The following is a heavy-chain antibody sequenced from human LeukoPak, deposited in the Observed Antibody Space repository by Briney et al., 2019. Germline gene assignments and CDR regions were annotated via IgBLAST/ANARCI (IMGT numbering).Heavy chain of an antibody. D-gene: IGHD2-15*01. Sequence: ASVKVSCKASGYTFTGYYMHWVGQAPGQGGEWMGWINPNSGGTNYAQKFQGRVTMTRDTSISTAYMELSRLRSDDTAVYYCARGCSGGSCYYYYYMDVWGKGTTVTVSS. J-gene: IGHJ6*03. CDR2: INPNSGGT. CDR1: GYTFTGYY. V-gene: IGHV1-2*02. CDR3: ARGCSGGSCYYYYYMDV.